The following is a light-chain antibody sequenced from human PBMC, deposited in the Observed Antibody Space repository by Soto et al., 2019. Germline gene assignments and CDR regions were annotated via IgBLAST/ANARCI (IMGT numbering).Light chain of an antibody. J-gene: IGLJ1*01. V-gene: IGLV2-8*01. Sequence: QSALTQPPSASGSPGQSVTISCTGTSSDVGGYNYVSWYQHHPGKAPKLMIYEVSKRPSGVPDRFSGSKPGNTASLTISGLQAEDEADYYCSAFATSRAYVFGIGTKVTVL. CDR1: SSDVGGYNY. CDR3: SAFATSRAYV. CDR2: EVS.